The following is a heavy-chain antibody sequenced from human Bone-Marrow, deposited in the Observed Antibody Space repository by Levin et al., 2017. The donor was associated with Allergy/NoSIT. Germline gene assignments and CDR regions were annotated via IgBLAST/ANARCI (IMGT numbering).Heavy chain of an antibody. CDR2: ILSDGNNK. J-gene: IGHJ6*01. D-gene: IGHD6-19*01. Sequence: GESLKISCAASGFAFSSYGMHWVRQAPGKGLEWVAVILSDGNNKYYAESVKGRFTIARDNSRKTLSLQMNSLRVEDTGVYYCARGGYSSGWPPLDVWGQGTTITVSA. V-gene: IGHV3-33*01. CDR1: GFAFSSYG. CDR3: ARGGYSSGWPPLDV.